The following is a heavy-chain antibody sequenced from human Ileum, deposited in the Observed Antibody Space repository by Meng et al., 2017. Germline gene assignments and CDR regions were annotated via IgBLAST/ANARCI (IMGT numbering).Heavy chain of an antibody. J-gene: IGHJ2*01. Sequence: QGQLQVSGPGLVKPSETLSLTCAVSGGSIESNNWWTWIRQPPGQGLEWIGEVYHSGSTHYNPSLQSRVTISIDNSKNRFSLSLNSVTAADTAIYYCARADYVRYFDLWGRGTLVTVSS. CDR3: ARADYVRYFDL. V-gene: IGHV4-4*02. CDR1: GGSIESNNW. CDR2: VYHSGST. D-gene: IGHD3-10*02.